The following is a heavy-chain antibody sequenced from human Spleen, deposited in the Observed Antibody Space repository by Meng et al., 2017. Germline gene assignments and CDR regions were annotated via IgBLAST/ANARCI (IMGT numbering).Heavy chain of an antibody. CDR3: TGHIDY. Sequence: GESLKISCVASGITFRNLWMTWVRQAPGKGLEWVGRIKSKVNGGTTDFAAPVQGRFTISRDDSKNTLYLQMNSLKTEDTAVYYCTGHIDYWGQGTLVTVSS. CDR1: GITFRNLW. J-gene: IGHJ4*02. CDR2: IKSKVNGGTT. V-gene: IGHV3-15*01.